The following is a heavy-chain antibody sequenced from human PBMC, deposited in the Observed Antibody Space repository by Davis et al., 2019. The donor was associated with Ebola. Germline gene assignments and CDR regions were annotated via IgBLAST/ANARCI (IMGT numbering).Heavy chain of an antibody. CDR3: ARGWLRGGMDV. V-gene: IGHV6-1*01. D-gene: IGHD5-18*01. CDR2: TYYSSKWYH. Sequence: HSQTLSLTCPISADSVYGTNGAWNWIRQSPSRGLEWLGRTYYSSKWYHDYAVSVKSRITVNPDTSKNQFSLQLNSVTPKDTALYYCARGWLRGGMDVWGEGTTVTVSS. J-gene: IGHJ6*04. CDR1: ADSVYGTNGA.